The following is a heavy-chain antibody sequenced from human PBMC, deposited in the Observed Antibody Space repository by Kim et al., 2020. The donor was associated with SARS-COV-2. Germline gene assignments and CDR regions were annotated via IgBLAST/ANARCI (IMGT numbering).Heavy chain of an antibody. CDR3: AKDAGEGRVYFDD. D-gene: IGHD3-10*01. J-gene: IGHJ4*02. Sequence: YYADSVQGRFTISRDSATNTLYLQMDSLSAEDTALYDCAKDAGEGRVYFDDWGQGTLVSVSS. V-gene: IGHV3-33*06.